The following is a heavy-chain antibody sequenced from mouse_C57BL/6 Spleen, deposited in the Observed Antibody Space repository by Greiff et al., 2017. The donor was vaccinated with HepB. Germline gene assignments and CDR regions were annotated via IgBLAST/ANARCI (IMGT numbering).Heavy chain of an antibody. CDR1: GYTFTDYN. CDR2: INPNNGGT. CDR3: ARPLMMTTCFDY. J-gene: IGHJ2*01. D-gene: IGHD2-4*01. Sequence: EVQLQQSGPELVKPGASVKMSCKASGYTFTDYNMHWVKQSHGKSLEWIGYINPNNGGTSYNQKFKGKATLTVNKSSSTAYMELRSLTSEDSAVYYCARPLMMTTCFDYWGQGTTLTVSS. V-gene: IGHV1-22*01.